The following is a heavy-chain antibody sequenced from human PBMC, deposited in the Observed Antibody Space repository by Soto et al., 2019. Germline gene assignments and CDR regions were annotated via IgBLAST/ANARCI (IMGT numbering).Heavy chain of an antibody. Sequence: PSETLSLTCSVSGASISRGGNFLTWIRQRPGKGLEWIGYTYYTGGTFYNPSLGSRATISVDTSENRFSLTLTSVTAADTAMYYCARDGRGCSGGTCLTYWGQGTLVTVSS. CDR2: TYYTGGT. D-gene: IGHD2-15*01. J-gene: IGHJ4*02. CDR3: ARDGRGCSGGTCLTY. V-gene: IGHV4-31*03. CDR1: GASISRGGNF.